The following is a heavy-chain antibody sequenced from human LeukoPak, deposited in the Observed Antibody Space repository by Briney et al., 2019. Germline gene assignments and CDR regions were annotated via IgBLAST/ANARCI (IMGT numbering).Heavy chain of an antibody. Sequence: PGGSLRLCCVASGLNFDDSAMHWVRQAPGKGLEWVSLISADGGSTFSADSVKGRFSISRDNSKNSLYLQMNSLRSEDTAMYYCAKESGKFDYWGQGTLVAVSS. CDR3: AKESGKFDY. V-gene: IGHV3-43*02. CDR1: GLNFDDSA. J-gene: IGHJ4*02. CDR2: ISADGGST.